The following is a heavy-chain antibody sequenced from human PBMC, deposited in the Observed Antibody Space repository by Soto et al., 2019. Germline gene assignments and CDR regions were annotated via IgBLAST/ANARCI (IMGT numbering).Heavy chain of an antibody. D-gene: IGHD2-2*01. CDR2: MNPNSGNT. J-gene: IGHJ6*03. CDR3: ARYCSSTSCYGGGYYMDV. Sequence: QVQLVQSGAEVKKPGASVKVSCKASGYTFTSYDINWVRQATGQGLEWMGWMNPNSGNTGYAQKFQGRVTMTRNTSISTAYMELSSLRSEDTALYYCARYCSSTSCYGGGYYMDVWGKGTTVTVSS. V-gene: IGHV1-8*01. CDR1: GYTFTSYD.